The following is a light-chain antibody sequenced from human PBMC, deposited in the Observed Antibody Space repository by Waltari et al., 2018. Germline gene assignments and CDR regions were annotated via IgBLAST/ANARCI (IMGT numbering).Light chain of an antibody. CDR3: CSYAGHSTYV. V-gene: IGLV2-23*02. Sequence: QSALTQPASVSGSPGQSITISCTGTSSDVGNYNLVSWYQQHPSKSPKLMIYEVRQRPSGVSNRFSGSKSGNTASLTISGLQPEDETDYYCCSYAGHSTYVFGTGTKVTVL. CDR1: SSDVGNYNL. J-gene: IGLJ1*01. CDR2: EVR.